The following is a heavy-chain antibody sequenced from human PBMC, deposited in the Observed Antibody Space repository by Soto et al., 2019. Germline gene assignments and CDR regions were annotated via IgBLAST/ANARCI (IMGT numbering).Heavy chain of an antibody. CDR3: ARVTGRYYYGMDV. Sequence: QVQLQQWSEGLLKPSETLSLTCAVYGGSFSGYYWSWIRQPPGKGLEWIGEINHSGSTNYNPSLKSRVTISVDTSKNQFSLKLSSVTAADTAVYYCARVTGRYYYGMDVWGQGTTVTVSS. J-gene: IGHJ6*02. V-gene: IGHV4-34*01. CDR2: INHSGST. CDR1: GGSFSGYY.